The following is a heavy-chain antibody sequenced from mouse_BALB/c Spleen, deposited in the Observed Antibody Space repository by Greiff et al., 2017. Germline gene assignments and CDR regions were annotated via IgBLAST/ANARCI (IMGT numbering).Heavy chain of an antibody. CDR3: AREDGAWFAY. J-gene: IGHJ3*01. D-gene: IGHD1-2*01. CDR1: GSSLTSYG. Sequence: VNVVESGPGLVAPSQSLSITCTVSGSSLTSYGVHWVRQPPGKGLEWLGVIWAGGSTNYNSALMSRLSISKDNSKSQVFLKMNSLQTDDTAMYYCAREDGAWFAYWGQGTLVTVAA. V-gene: IGHV2-9*02. CDR2: IWAGGST.